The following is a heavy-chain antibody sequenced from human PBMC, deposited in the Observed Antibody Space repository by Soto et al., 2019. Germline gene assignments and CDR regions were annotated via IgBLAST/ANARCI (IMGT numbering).Heavy chain of an antibody. Sequence: SETLSLTCTVSGGSISTYYWSWIRQPPGKGLEWIGYIYYSGSTYYNPSLKSRVTISVDTSKNQFSLKLSSVTAADTAVYYCARGSPMTTTYYFDYWGQGTLVTVSS. CDR2: IYYSGST. CDR1: GGSISTYY. CDR3: ARGSPMTTTYYFDY. D-gene: IGHD1-26*01. J-gene: IGHJ4*02. V-gene: IGHV4-30-4*01.